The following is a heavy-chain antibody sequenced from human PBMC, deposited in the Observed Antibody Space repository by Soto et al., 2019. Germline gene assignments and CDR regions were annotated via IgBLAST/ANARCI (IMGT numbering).Heavy chain of an antibody. D-gene: IGHD3-3*01. Sequence: SETLSLTCAVYGGSFSGYYWSWIRQPPGKGLEWIGEINHSGSTNYNPSLKSRVTISVDTSKNQFSLKLSSVTAADTAVYYCARGRGAYTDFWSGYSYYYYGMDVWGQGTRSPSP. V-gene: IGHV4-34*01. CDR2: INHSGST. J-gene: IGHJ6*02. CDR3: ARGRGAYTDFWSGYSYYYYGMDV. CDR1: GGSFSGYY.